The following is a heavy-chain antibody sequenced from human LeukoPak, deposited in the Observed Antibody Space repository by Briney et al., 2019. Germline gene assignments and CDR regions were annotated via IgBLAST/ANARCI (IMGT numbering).Heavy chain of an antibody. Sequence: PGGSLRLSCAASGFNFGDFPMTWIRQAPGKGLEWVSAISGSGGSTYYADSVKGRFTISRDNSKNTLYLQMNSLRAEDTAVYYCAKVLAVAGPLFDYWGQGTLATVSS. V-gene: IGHV3-23*01. CDR3: AKVLAVAGPLFDY. CDR2: ISGSGGST. CDR1: GFNFGDFP. D-gene: IGHD6-19*01. J-gene: IGHJ4*02.